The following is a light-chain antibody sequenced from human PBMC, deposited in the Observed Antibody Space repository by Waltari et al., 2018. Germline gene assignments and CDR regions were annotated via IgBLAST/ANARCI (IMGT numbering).Light chain of an antibody. CDR1: NSNIGNNI. Sequence: QSVLIQPPSVSGTPGQTVTISCSGTNSNIGNNIVSWYQRFPGMAPRLLIYDNNKRASGVPARFSGSKSGTSASLAISGRQSEDEADYYCAPWDDSLNGVLFGGGTTLTVL. J-gene: IGLJ3*02. CDR2: DNN. V-gene: IGLV1-44*01. CDR3: APWDDSLNGVL.